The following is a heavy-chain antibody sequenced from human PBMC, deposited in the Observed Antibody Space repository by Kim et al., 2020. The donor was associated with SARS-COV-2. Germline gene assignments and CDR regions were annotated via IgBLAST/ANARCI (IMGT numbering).Heavy chain of an antibody. Sequence: GVSLRLSCAASGFTFSSYGMHWVRQAPGKGLEWVAVIWYDGSNKYYADSVKGRFTISRDNSKNTLYLQMNSLRAEDTAVYYCAKEYRLGFGELLDYWGQGTLVTVSS. CDR2: IWYDGSNK. CDR3: AKEYRLGFGELLDY. CDR1: GFTFSSYG. D-gene: IGHD3-10*01. V-gene: IGHV3-33*06. J-gene: IGHJ4*02.